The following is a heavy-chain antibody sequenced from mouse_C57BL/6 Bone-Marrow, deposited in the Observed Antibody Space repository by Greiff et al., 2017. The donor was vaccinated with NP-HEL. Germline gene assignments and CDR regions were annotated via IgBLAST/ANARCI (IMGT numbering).Heavy chain of an antibody. J-gene: IGHJ3*01. D-gene: IGHD2-5*01. CDR3: ARPPYYSNYVGFAY. CDR1: GFTFSDYG. V-gene: IGHV5-17*01. Sequence: EVQGVESGGGLVKPGGSLKLSCAASGFTFSDYGMHWVRQAPEKGLEWVAYISSGSSTIYYADTVKGRFTLSRDNAKNTLFLQMTSLRSEDTAMYYCARPPYYSNYVGFAYWGQGTLVTVSA. CDR2: ISSGSSTI.